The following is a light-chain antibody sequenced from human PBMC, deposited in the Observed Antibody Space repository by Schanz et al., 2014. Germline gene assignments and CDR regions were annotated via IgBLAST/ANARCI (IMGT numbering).Light chain of an antibody. V-gene: IGLV2-14*01. Sequence: QSVLTQPASVSGSPGQWITISCTGTSSDVGGYNYVSWFQQHAGKAPKVMIYDVSNRPSGVSHRFSGSKSGNSASLTISGLQPEDEADYYCCSYAGSYDVFGTGTKVTVL. CDR2: DVS. CDR1: SSDVGGYNY. J-gene: IGLJ1*01. CDR3: CSYAGSYDV.